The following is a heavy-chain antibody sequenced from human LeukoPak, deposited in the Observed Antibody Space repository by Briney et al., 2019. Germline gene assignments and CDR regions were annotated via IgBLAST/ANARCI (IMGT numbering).Heavy chain of an antibody. V-gene: IGHV4-34*01. CDR3: ARLLRAGDDPAFDV. Sequence: PSETLSLTCAVYGGSFSGYYWSWIRQPPGKGLEWIGEINHSGSTNYNPSLKSRVTISVDTSKNQFSLKLSSVTAADTAVYYCARLLRAGDDPAFDVWGQGTMVTVSS. D-gene: IGHD3-10*01. CDR2: INHSGST. J-gene: IGHJ3*01. CDR1: GGSFSGYY.